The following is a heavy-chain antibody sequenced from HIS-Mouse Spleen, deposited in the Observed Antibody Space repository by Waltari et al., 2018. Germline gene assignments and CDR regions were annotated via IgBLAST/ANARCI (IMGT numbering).Heavy chain of an antibody. CDR3: AKGGGYCSGGSCYYFDY. V-gene: IGHV3-33*06. CDR2: IWYDGSNK. Sequence: SGSTFSSYGMHWVRQAPVKGLAWVAVIWYDGSNKYYADSVKGRFTISRDNSKNTLYLQMNRRRAEDTAVYYCAKGGGYCSGGSCYYFDYWGQGTLVTVSS. CDR1: GSTFSSYG. D-gene: IGHD2-15*01. J-gene: IGHJ4*02.